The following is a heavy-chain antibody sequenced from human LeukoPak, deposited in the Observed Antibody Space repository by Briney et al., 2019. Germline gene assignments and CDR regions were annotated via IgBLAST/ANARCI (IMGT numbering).Heavy chain of an antibody. V-gene: IGHV6-1*01. CDR3: AREKQQLRRIDY. J-gene: IGHJ4*02. D-gene: IGHD6-13*01. CDR2: TYYWYKWYN. Sequence: SQTLSLTCAISGDSVSSNSAAWHWIRQSPSRGLEWLGRTYYWYKWYNDYAVSVKSRITINPDTSKNQFYLQLNSVTPEDTAVYYCAREKQQLRRIDYWGQGTLVTVSS. CDR1: GDSVSSNSAA.